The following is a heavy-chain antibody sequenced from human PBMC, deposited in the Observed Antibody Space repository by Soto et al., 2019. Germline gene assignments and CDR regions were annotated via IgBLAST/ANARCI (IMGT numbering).Heavy chain of an antibody. CDR3: ARVPDDYSNYSLDY. D-gene: IGHD4-4*01. CDR1: GGTFSSYT. J-gene: IGHJ4*02. Sequence: QVQLVQSGAEVKKPGSSVKVSCKASGGTFSSYTISWVRQAPGQGLEWMGRIIPILGIANYAQKFQGRVTITADKSTSTAYMEVSSLRSEDTAVYYCARVPDDYSNYSLDYWGQGTLVTVSS. CDR2: IIPILGIA. V-gene: IGHV1-69*02.